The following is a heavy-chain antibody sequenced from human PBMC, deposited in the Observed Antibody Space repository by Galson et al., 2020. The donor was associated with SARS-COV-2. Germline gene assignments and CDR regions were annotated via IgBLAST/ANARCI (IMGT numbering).Heavy chain of an antibody. J-gene: IGHJ3*02. CDR3: ARPYTYSWLAPMFAFDI. V-gene: IGHV4-39*01. CDR2: IYYSGST. D-gene: IGHD2-15*01. Sequence: ASETLSLTCTVSGGSISSSSYYWGWIRQPPGKGLEWIGSIYYSGSTYYNPSLKSRVTISVDTSKNQFSLKLSSVTAADTAVYYCARPYTYSWLAPMFAFDIWGQGTMVTVSS. CDR1: GGSISSSSYY.